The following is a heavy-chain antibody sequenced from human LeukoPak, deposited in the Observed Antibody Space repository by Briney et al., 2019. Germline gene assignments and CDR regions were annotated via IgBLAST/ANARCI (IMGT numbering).Heavy chain of an antibody. V-gene: IGHV3-11*01. Sequence: GGSLRLSCAASGFTFSNYYMSWVRHPPGKGLGWVSYSSSSGSTISYADSVKGRFTISRDNAKNSLYLQMTSLRAEDTAVYYRARKVVGVPAATPYFDYWGQGTLVTVSS. CDR2: SSSSGSTI. D-gene: IGHD2-2*01. CDR1: GFTFSNYY. CDR3: ARKVVGVPAATPYFDY. J-gene: IGHJ4*02.